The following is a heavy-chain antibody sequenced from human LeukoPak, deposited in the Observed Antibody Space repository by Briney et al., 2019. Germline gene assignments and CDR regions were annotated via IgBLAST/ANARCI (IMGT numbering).Heavy chain of an antibody. CDR1: GFTFSGSA. Sequence: GGSLRLSCAASGFTFSGSAMHWVRQASGKGLEWVGRIRSKANSYATAYAASVKGRFTISRDDSKITAYLQMNSLKTEDTAVYYCTRVGQYSNWFDPWGQGTLVTVSS. CDR2: IRSKANSYAT. CDR3: TRVGQYSNWFDP. V-gene: IGHV3-73*01. D-gene: IGHD1-26*01. J-gene: IGHJ5*02.